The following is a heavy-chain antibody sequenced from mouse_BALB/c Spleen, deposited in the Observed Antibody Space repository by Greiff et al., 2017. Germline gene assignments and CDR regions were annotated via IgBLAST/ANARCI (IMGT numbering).Heavy chain of an antibody. V-gene: IGHV7-1*02. J-gene: IGHJ4*01. Sequence: EVKVVESGGGLVQPGGSLRLSCATSGFTFSDFYMEWVRQPPGKRLEWIAASRNKANDYTTEYSASVKGRFIVYRDTSQSILYLQMNALRAEDTAIYYCARDSHDYGSSYGLYYYAMDYWGQGTSVTVSS. D-gene: IGHD1-1*01. CDR2: SRNKANDYTT. CDR1: GFTFSDFY. CDR3: ARDSHDYGSSYGLYYYAMDY.